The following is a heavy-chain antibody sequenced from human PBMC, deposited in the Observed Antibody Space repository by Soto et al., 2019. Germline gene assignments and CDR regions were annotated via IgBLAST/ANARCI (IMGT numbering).Heavy chain of an antibody. V-gene: IGHV1-8*01. J-gene: IGHJ4*02. CDR1: GYTFTSYD. CDR2: MNPNSGNT. Sequence: QVQLVQSGAEVKKPGASVKVSCKASGYTFTSYDINWVRQATGQGLEWMGWMNPNSGNTGYAQKFQGRVTMTRNTSISKAYVELSSLSSDDTAVYYCAGERFGDFGLNGGGRGALVTVCS. D-gene: IGHD3-16*01. CDR3: AGERFGDFGLNG.